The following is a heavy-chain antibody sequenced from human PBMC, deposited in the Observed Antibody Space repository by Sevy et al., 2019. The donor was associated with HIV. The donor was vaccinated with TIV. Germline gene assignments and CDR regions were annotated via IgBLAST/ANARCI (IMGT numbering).Heavy chain of an antibody. CDR2: INHSGRT. Sequence: SETLSLTCAVYGGSFSGYYWSWIRQPPGKGLEWIGEINHSGRTTYNPSLKSRVTISVDTSKSQFSLKLTSVTAADTAIYYCAIGFGSSSNYWGQGTLVTVSS. D-gene: IGHD6-6*01. CDR3: AIGFGSSSNY. J-gene: IGHJ4*02. V-gene: IGHV4-34*01. CDR1: GGSFSGYY.